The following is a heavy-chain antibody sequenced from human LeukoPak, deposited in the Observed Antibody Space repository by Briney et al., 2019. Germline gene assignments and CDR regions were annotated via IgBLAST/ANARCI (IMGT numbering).Heavy chain of an antibody. CDR3: ARGYYYDSSGTPSYYYYYGMDV. J-gene: IGHJ6*02. V-gene: IGHV4-34*01. Sequence: PSQTLSLTCTVSGGSISSYYWSWIRQPPGKGLEWIGEINHSGSTNYNPSLKSRVTISVDTSKNQFSLKLSSVTAADTAVYYCARGYYYDSSGTPSYYYYYGMDVWGQGTTVTVSS. CDR1: GGSISSYY. CDR2: INHSGST. D-gene: IGHD3-22*01.